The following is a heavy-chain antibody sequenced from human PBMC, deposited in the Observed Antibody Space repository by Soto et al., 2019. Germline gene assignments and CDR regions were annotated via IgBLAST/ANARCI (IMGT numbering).Heavy chain of an antibody. CDR1: GGSISSGGYS. CDR2: IYNSGST. Sequence: SETLSLTCAVSGGSISSGGYSWSWIRQPPGKGLEWIGYIYNSGSTYYNPSLKSRITISVDRSKNQFSLKLNSVTAADTAVYYCARASTTVTTLDYWGQGTLVTVSS. CDR3: ARASTTVTTLDY. D-gene: IGHD4-17*01. V-gene: IGHV4-30-2*01. J-gene: IGHJ4*02.